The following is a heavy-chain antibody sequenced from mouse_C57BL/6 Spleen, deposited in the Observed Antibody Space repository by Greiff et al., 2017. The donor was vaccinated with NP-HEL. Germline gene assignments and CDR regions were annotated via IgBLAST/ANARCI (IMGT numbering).Heavy chain of an antibody. Sequence: EVQVVESEGGLVQPGSSMKLSCTASGFTFSDYYMAWVRQVPEKGLEWVANINYDGSSTYYLDSLKSRFIISRDNAKNILYLQMSSLKSEDTATYYCAREGAMDYWGQRTSVTVSS. CDR3: AREGAMDY. V-gene: IGHV5-16*01. J-gene: IGHJ4*01. CDR1: GFTFSDYY. CDR2: INYDGSST.